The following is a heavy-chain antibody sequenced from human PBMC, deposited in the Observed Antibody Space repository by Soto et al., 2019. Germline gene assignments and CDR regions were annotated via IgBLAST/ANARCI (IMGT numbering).Heavy chain of an antibody. D-gene: IGHD6-13*01. CDR2: IYYSGST. J-gene: IGHJ4*02. CDR3: AREAIAAAGYFDY. V-gene: IGHV4-61*01. Sequence: QVPLQESGPGLVKPSETLSLTCTVSGGSVSSGSYYWSWIRQPPGKGLEWIGYIYYSGSTNYNPSLKRRVTISVDTSKNPFSLKLSSVTAADTAVYYCAREAIAAAGYFDYWGQGTLVTVSS. CDR1: GGSVSSGSYY.